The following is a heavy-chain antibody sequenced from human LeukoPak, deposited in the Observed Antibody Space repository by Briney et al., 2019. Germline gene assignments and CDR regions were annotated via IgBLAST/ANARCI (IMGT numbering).Heavy chain of an antibody. CDR3: ARGYCSGGSCYSVENWFDP. Sequence: ASVTVSCKASGYTFTGYYMHWVRQAPGQGLEWMGWINPNSGGTNYAQKFQGRVTMTRDTSISTAYMELSRLRSDDTAVYYCARGYCSGGSCYSVENWFDPWGQGTLVTVSS. CDR1: GYTFTGYY. D-gene: IGHD2-15*01. V-gene: IGHV1-2*02. J-gene: IGHJ5*02. CDR2: INPNSGGT.